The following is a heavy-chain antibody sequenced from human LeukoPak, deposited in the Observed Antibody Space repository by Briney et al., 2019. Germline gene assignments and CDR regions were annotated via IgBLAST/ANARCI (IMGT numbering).Heavy chain of an antibody. CDR1: GGSISSSSYY. J-gene: IGHJ4*02. D-gene: IGHD5-12*01. CDR2: IHHSGRS. Sequence: SETLSLTCTVSGGSISSSSYYWGWIRQPPGKGLEWIGYIHHSGRSNYNPSLQSRLTITVDTSTNQFSLKLSSVTAADTALYYCARSFYSGYAQPFDSWGQGILVTVSS. CDR3: ARSFYSGYAQPFDS. V-gene: IGHV4-61*05.